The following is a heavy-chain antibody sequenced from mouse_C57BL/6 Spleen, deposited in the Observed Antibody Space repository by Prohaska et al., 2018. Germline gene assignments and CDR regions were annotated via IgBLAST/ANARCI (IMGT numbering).Heavy chain of an antibody. Sequence: PCVPRVKPRTSVLLSCKSSAYTFTCYWMHWVKQRPGQGIEWIGMIHPNSGSTNYNEKFKSKATLTEDKCYSTDHQQLRHSISTGRSAYLRGSIKAEYWGQGARVTVSS. CDR1: AYTFTCYW. CDR2: IHPNSGST. V-gene: IGHV1-64*01. D-gene: IGHD1-1*01. J-gene: IGHJ4*01. CDR3: GSIKAEY.